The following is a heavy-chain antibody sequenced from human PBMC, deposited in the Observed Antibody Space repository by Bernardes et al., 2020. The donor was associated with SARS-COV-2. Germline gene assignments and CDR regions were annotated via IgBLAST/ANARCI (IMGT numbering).Heavy chain of an antibody. D-gene: IGHD2-2*01. V-gene: IGHV4-39*01. J-gene: IGHJ6*02. CDR1: GGSISTRTYY. CDR3: ARHGRIAVVPAAGYYYGIDV. Sequence: SETLSLTCTVSGGSISTRTYYWGWIRQSPGKGLEWLGSVYFIGSTYYNPSLNTRLTISVDTSKSEFSLKLTSVTAADTGVYFCARHGRIAVVPAAGYYYGIDVWGQGTTVTVSS. CDR2: VYFIGST.